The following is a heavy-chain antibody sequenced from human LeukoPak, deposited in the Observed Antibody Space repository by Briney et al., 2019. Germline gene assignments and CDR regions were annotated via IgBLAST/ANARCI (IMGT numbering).Heavy chain of an antibody. D-gene: IGHD2-2*01. V-gene: IGHV3-30*04. J-gene: IGHJ4*02. CDR3: ARRPLVPAATYYFDY. CDR2: ISYDGSNK. Sequence: PGRSLRLSCAASGFTFSSYAMHWVRQAPGKGLEWVAVISYDGSNKYYADSVKGRFTISRDNSKNTLYLQMNSLRAEDTAVYYCARRPLVPAATYYFDYWGQGTLVTVSS. CDR1: GFTFSSYA.